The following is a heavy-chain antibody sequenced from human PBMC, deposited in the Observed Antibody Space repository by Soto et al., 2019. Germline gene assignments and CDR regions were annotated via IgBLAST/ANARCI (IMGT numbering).Heavy chain of an antibody. V-gene: IGHV3-21*01. J-gene: IGHJ6*02. CDR2: ISSSSSYI. CDR1: GFTFSTYS. Sequence: EVQLVESGGGLVKPGGSLRLSCAAGGFTFSTYSMNWVRQAPGKGLEWVSSISSSSSYIYYADSVKGRFTISRDNAKNSLYLQMNSLRAEDTAVYYCARYDSSGYYWPYYYYGMDVWGQGTTVTVSS. CDR3: ARYDSSGYYWPYYYYGMDV. D-gene: IGHD3-22*01.